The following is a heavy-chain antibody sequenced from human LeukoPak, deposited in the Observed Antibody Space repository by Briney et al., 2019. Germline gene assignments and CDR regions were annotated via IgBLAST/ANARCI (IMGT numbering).Heavy chain of an antibody. J-gene: IGHJ4*02. D-gene: IGHD3-10*01. Sequence: GGSLRLSCAASGFTFSSYAMHWVRQAPGKGLEYVSAISSNGGSTYYANSVKGRFTISRDNSKNTLYLQMGSLRAEDMAVYYCARAGGHEGYSGSYPLLVYYFDYWGQGTLVTVSS. CDR2: ISSNGGST. CDR1: GFTFSSYA. CDR3: ARAGGHEGYSGSYPLLVYYFDY. V-gene: IGHV3-64*01.